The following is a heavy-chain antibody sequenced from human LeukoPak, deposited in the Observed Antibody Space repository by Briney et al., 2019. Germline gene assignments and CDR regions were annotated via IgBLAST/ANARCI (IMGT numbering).Heavy chain of an antibody. V-gene: IGHV4-59*01. Sequence: PSETLSLTCTVSGGSISSYYWSWIRQPPGKGLEWIGYIYYSGSTNYKSSLKSRVTISVDTSKNQFPLKLSSVTAADTAVYYCARTTEGGYSYGYFYYYYMDVWGKGTTVTISS. D-gene: IGHD5-18*01. J-gene: IGHJ6*03. CDR1: GGSISSYY. CDR2: IYYSGST. CDR3: ARTTEGGYSYGYFYYYYMDV.